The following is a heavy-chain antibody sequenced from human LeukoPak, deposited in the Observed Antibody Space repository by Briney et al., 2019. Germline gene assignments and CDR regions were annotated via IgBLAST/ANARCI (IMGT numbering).Heavy chain of an antibody. Sequence: ASVKVSCKASGYTFTSYDINWARQATGQGLEWMGWMNPNSGNTGYAQKFQGRVTMTRNTSISTAYMELSSLRSEDTAVYYCARKLVRGVDFDPWGQGTLVTVSS. D-gene: IGHD3-10*01. CDR3: ARKLVRGVDFDP. CDR2: MNPNSGNT. J-gene: IGHJ5*02. V-gene: IGHV1-8*01. CDR1: GYTFTSYD.